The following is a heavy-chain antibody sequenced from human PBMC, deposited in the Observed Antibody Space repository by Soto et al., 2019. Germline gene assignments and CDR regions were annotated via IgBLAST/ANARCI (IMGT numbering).Heavy chain of an antibody. D-gene: IGHD3-22*01. J-gene: IGHJ4*02. CDR1: GGSISSSSYY. CDR2: IYYSGST. CDR3: ARDAAYDSSGYDNYFDY. Sequence: QLQLQESGPGLVKPSETLSLTCTVSGGSISSSSYYWGWIRQPPGKGLEWIGSIYYSGSTYYNPSLKSRVPMSLDTSKNQFSLKLSSVTAADTAVYYGARDAAYDSSGYDNYFDYWGQGTLVTVSS. V-gene: IGHV4-39*02.